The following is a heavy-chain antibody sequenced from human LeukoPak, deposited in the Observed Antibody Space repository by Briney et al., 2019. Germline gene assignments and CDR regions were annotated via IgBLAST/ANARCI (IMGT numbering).Heavy chain of an antibody. CDR3: ARWDSSGWSTY. Sequence: GGSLRLSCAASGFTFDKYGMSWVRQGPGKGLEWVAGISDSGGGTYYADSVKGRFTISRDNAKNSLYLQMNSLRDEDTAVYYCARWDSSGWSTYWGQGSLVTVSS. CDR2: ISDSGGGT. J-gene: IGHJ4*02. D-gene: IGHD6-13*01. V-gene: IGHV3-23*01. CDR1: GFTFDKYG.